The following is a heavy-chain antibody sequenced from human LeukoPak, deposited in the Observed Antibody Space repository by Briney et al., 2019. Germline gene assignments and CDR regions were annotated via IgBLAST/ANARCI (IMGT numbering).Heavy chain of an antibody. Sequence: ASVKVSCKASGYTFTGYYMHWVRQAPGQGLEWMGWINPNSGGTNYAQKFQGRVTMTRDTSISTAYMELSRLRSDDTAVYYCARQLWLTGYYYFDYWGQGTLVTVSS. CDR1: GYTFTGYY. CDR3: ARQLWLTGYYYFDY. V-gene: IGHV1-2*02. J-gene: IGHJ4*02. D-gene: IGHD3-9*01. CDR2: INPNSGGT.